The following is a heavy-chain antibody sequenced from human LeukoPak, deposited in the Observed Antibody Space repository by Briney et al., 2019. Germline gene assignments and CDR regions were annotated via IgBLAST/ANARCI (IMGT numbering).Heavy chain of an antibody. Sequence: ASETLSLTCTVSGDSISSGNWWSWVRQPPAKGLEWIGEIYHSGSTNYNPSLKSRVTISVDKSKNQFSLKLSSVTAADAAVYYCARGNVALGETYYFDYWGQGTLVTVSS. D-gene: IGHD3-3*02. J-gene: IGHJ4*02. CDR2: IYHSGST. V-gene: IGHV4-4*02. CDR1: GDSISSGNW. CDR3: ARGNVALGETYYFDY.